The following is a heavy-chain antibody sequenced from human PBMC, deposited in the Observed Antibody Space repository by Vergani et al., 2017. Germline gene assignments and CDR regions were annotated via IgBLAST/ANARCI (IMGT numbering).Heavy chain of an antibody. CDR3: VREDIVGATTRFDP. V-gene: IGHV4-59*12. J-gene: IGHJ5*02. CDR2: IYYSGST. D-gene: IGHD1-26*01. CDR1: GGSISSYY. Sequence: QVQLQESGPGLVKPSETLSLTCTVSGGSISSYYWSWIRQPAGKGLEWIGYIYYSGSTNYNPSLKSRVTISVDTSKNQFSLKLSSVTAADTAVYYCVREDIVGATTRFDPWGQGTLVTVSS.